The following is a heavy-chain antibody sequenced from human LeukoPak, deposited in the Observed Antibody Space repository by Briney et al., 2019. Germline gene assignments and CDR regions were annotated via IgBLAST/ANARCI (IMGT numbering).Heavy chain of an antibody. V-gene: IGHV4-61*02. CDR1: GGSISSGSYY. CDR3: AREGRETYSGYYYYMDV. D-gene: IGHD5-12*01. CDR2: VYTSGST. J-gene: IGHJ6*03. Sequence: PSETLSLTCTVSGGSISSGSYYWSWIRQPAGKGLEWIGRVYTSGSTNYNPSLKSRVTISVDTSKNQFSLKLSSVTAADTAVYYCAREGRETYSGYYYYMDVWGKGTTVTISS.